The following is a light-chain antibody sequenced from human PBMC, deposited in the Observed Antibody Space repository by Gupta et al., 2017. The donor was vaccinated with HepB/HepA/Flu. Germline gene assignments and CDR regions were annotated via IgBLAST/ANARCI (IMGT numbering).Light chain of an antibody. CDR2: SSN. J-gene: IGLJ3*02. CDR1: SSNIGTNF. Sequence: HSVLTQPPSVCGTPGQRVVISCSGSSSNIGTNFVYWYQHLPGAAPRPLIDSSNQRPSGVPERFSGSKSGTSASLAIGGLRSEDEGDYYCAAWDDTLIGWLFGGGTRLTVL. V-gene: IGLV1-47*02. CDR3: AAWDDTLIGWL.